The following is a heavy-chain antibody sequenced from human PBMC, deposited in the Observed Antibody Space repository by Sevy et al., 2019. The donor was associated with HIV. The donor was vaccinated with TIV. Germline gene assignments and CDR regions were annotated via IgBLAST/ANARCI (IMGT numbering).Heavy chain of an antibody. CDR3: ARDRESLIAVRPLLDY. Sequence: GGYLRLSCAASGFSFSDYYMTWIRQAPGKGLEWVSYISSGGDTIYYADSVKGRFTISRDNTKNSLYLQMNSLRGEDTAVYYCARDRESLIAVRPLLDYWGQGTLVTVSS. CDR2: ISSGGDTI. J-gene: IGHJ4*02. V-gene: IGHV3-11*01. CDR1: GFSFSDYY. D-gene: IGHD6-6*01.